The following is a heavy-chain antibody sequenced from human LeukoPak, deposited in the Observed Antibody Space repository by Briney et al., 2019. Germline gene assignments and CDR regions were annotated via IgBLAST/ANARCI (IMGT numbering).Heavy chain of an antibody. D-gene: IGHD3-10*01. Sequence: GSLRLSCAASGFTFSSSAMSWIRQPPGKGLEWIGYIYYSGSTNYNPSLKSRVTISVDTSKNQFSLKLNSVTAADTAVYYCARDMVRGVIGAFDIWGQGTMVTVSS. CDR2: IYYSGST. CDR3: ARDMVRGVIGAFDI. V-gene: IGHV4-59*01. J-gene: IGHJ3*02. CDR1: GFTFSSSA.